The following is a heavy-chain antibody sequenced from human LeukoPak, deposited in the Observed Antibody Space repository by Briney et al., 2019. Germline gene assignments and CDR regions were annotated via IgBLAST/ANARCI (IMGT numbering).Heavy chain of an antibody. Sequence: PGGSLRLSCAASGLTFSSYWMSWVRQAPGKGLEWVANIKQDGSEKYYVDSVKGRFTISRDNAKNSLYLQMNSLRAEDTAVYYCARQRGRFLYFDYWGQGTLVTVSS. CDR1: GLTFSSYW. J-gene: IGHJ4*02. D-gene: IGHD1-1*01. CDR3: ARQRGRFLYFDY. V-gene: IGHV3-7*01. CDR2: IKQDGSEK.